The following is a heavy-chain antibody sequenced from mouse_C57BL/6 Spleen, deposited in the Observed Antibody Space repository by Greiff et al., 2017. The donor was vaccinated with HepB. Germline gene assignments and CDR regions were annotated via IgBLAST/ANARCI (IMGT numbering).Heavy chain of an antibody. J-gene: IGHJ1*03. V-gene: IGHV2-9-1*01. CDR2: IWTGGGT. D-gene: IGHD1-1*01. CDR1: GFSLTSYA. CDR3: ARMVGGSSINWYFDV. Sequence: VKLVESGPGLVAPSQSLSITCTVSGFSLTSYAISWVRQPPGKGLEWLGVIWTGGGTNYNSALKSRLSISKDNSKSQVFLKMNSLQTDDTARYYCARMVGGSSINWYFDVWGTGTTVTVSS.